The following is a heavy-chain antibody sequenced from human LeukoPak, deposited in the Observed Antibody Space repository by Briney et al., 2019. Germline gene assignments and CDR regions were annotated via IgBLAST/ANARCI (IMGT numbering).Heavy chain of an antibody. Sequence: ASVKVSCKVSGYTLTELSMHWVRQAPGKGLEWMGGFDPEDGETIYAQKFQGRVTMTEDTSTDTAYMELSSLRSEDTAVYYCATGRYFDWLLTHGFDYWGQGTLVTVSS. CDR1: GYTLTELS. CDR3: ATGRYFDWLLTHGFDY. CDR2: FDPEDGET. V-gene: IGHV1-24*01. J-gene: IGHJ4*02. D-gene: IGHD3-9*01.